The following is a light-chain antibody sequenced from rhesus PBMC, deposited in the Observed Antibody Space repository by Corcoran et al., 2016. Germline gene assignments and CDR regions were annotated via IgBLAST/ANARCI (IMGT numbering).Light chain of an antibody. V-gene: IGKV1-41*01. J-gene: IGKJ4*01. CDR1: QTIGNS. Sequence: DIQMTQSPSSLSASVGDRVTCTCRASQTIGNSVSWYQQEPGKAPKLLISAASGLQSWVPSRFSATGSGTEFTLTISNLQPEDVATYYCHQFKMYPLTFGGGTKVEI. CDR3: HQFKMYPLT. CDR2: AAS.